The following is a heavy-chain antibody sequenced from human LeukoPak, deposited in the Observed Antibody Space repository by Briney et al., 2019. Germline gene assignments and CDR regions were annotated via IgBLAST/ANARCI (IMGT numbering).Heavy chain of an antibody. V-gene: IGHV4-30-2*01. D-gene: IGHD2-15*01. CDR1: GGSISSGGYS. CDR2: IYHSGST. Sequence: SQTLSLTCAVSGGSISSGGYSWSWIRQPPGKGLEWIRYIYHSGSTYYNPSLKSRVTISVDRSKNQFSLKLSSVTAADTAVYYCARYCSGGSCYSPSLAFDIWGQGTMVTVSS. J-gene: IGHJ3*02. CDR3: ARYCSGGSCYSPSLAFDI.